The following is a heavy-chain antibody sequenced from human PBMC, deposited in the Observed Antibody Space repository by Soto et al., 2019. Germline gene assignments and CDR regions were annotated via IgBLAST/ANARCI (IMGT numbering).Heavy chain of an antibody. D-gene: IGHD3-22*01. CDR3: ARVPLYSDSSGYYYDHYYGMDV. Sequence: ASVKVSCKASGYTFTSYYIHWARQAPGQGLEWVGIINPSAGSTSYAQNFQGRVTMTRDASTSTVYMELSSLRSEDTAVYYCARVPLYSDSSGYYYDHYYGMDVWGQGTTVTVSS. CDR2: INPSAGST. J-gene: IGHJ6*02. V-gene: IGHV1-46*01. CDR1: GYTFTSYY.